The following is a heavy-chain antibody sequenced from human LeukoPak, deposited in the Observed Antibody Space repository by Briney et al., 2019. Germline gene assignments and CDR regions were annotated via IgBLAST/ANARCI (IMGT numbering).Heavy chain of an antibody. V-gene: IGHV1-8*01. J-gene: IGHJ6*03. D-gene: IGHD1-26*01. CDR1: GYTFTSYD. CDR2: MNPNSGNT. CDR3: ARAPEWGKSNFYYYMDV. Sequence: ASVNVSCTASGYTFTSYDINWVRQAPGQGLEWMGWMNPNSGNTGYAQKFQGRVTMNRNTSINTAYMELSSLRSEDTAVYYCARAPEWGKSNFYYYMDVWGKGTTVTVSS.